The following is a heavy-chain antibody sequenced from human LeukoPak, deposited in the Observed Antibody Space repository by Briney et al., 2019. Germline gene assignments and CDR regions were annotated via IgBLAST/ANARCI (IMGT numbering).Heavy chain of an antibody. CDR1: GFTFSSYW. CDR2: IKQDGSEK. CDR3: ARESRSSWYDYYMDV. Sequence: PGGSLRLSCAASGFTFSSYWMSWVRQAPGKGLEWVANIKQDGSEKYYVDSVKGRFTISRDNAKNSLYLQMNSLRAEDTAVYYCARESRSSWYDYYMDVWGKGTTVTVSS. J-gene: IGHJ6*03. V-gene: IGHV3-7*01. D-gene: IGHD6-13*01.